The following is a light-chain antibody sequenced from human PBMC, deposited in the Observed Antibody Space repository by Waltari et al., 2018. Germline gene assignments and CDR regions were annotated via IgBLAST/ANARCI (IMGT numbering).Light chain of an antibody. Sequence: QSVVTQPPSASGTPGQRVTLSCSGSSSNIGGDIVNWYQQFPGPAPKLLIYANKPRSAGVTGRFSGSRSGTAASLVISGLQSEDEAEYYCATWEASLDTCVFGGGTKVTVL. CDR2: ANK. V-gene: IGLV1-44*01. CDR3: ATWEASLDTCV. CDR1: SSNIGGDI. J-gene: IGLJ3*02.